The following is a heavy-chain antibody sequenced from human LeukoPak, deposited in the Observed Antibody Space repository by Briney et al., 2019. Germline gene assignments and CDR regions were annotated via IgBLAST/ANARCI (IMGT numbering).Heavy chain of an antibody. Sequence: GGSLRLSCAASGFTFSSYWMSWVRQAPGKGLEWVAFIQYDGSNKYYADSVKGRFTISRDNSKNTLYLQMNRLRVEDTAVYYCTRGAFGVVIKDDAFDIWGQGTLVTVSS. D-gene: IGHD3-3*01. CDR2: IQYDGSNK. V-gene: IGHV3-30*02. CDR3: TRGAFGVVIKDDAFDI. CDR1: GFTFSSYW. J-gene: IGHJ3*02.